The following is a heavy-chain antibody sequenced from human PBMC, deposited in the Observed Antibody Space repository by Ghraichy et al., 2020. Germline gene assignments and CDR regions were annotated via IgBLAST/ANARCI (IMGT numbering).Heavy chain of an antibody. V-gene: IGHV1-2*06. CDR2: VNADDGDT. D-gene: IGHD3-22*01. J-gene: IGHJ4*02. CDR1: GYTFISYY. CDR3: ARGAYDTSGAH. Sequence: SVKVSCEASGYTFISYYMHWVRQAPGQGLEWMGRVNADDGDTYYAQAFRGRVSMTRDTSISVAYMELSNLRSDDTAVYYCARGAYDTSGAHWGQGTLVTVSS.